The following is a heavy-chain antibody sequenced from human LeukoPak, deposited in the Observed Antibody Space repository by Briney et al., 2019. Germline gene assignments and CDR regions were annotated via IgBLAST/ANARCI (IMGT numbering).Heavy chain of an antibody. CDR1: GFTFSSYG. Sequence: GRSLRLSCAASGFTFSSYGMHWVRQAPGKGLEWVAVISYDGSSKYYADSVKGRFTISRDNSKNTRYLQMNSLRAEDTAVYYCARDFRASDYWGQGTLVTVSS. J-gene: IGHJ4*02. V-gene: IGHV3-30*03. CDR3: ARDFRASDY. CDR2: ISYDGSSK.